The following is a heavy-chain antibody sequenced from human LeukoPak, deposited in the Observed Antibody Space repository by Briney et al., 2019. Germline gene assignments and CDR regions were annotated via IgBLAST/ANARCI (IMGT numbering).Heavy chain of an antibody. J-gene: IGHJ4*02. CDR3: ARDKSPITIFGVAAFDY. CDR2: INPNSGGT. V-gene: IGHV1-2*02. CDR1: GYTFTGYY. D-gene: IGHD3-3*01. Sequence: GASVKVSCKASGYTFTGYYMHWVRQAPGQGLEWMGWINPNSGGTNYAQKFQGRVTMTRDTSISTAYMELSRLRSDDTAVYYCARDKSPITIFGVAAFDYWGQGTLVTVSS.